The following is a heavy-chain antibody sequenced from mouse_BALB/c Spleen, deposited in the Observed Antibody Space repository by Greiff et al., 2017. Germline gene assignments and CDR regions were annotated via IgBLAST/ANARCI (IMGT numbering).Heavy chain of an antibody. CDR2: ISSGGSYT. J-gene: IGHJ4*01. D-gene: IGHD2-14*01. Sequence: EVHLVESGGGLVKPGGSLKLSCAASGFTFSSYTMSWVRQTPEKRLEWVATISSGGSYTYYPDSVKGRFTISRDNAKNTLYLQMSSLKSEDTAMYYCTRDRGVPAMDYWGQGTSVTVSS. CDR1: GFTFSSYT. V-gene: IGHV5-6-4*01. CDR3: TRDRGVPAMDY.